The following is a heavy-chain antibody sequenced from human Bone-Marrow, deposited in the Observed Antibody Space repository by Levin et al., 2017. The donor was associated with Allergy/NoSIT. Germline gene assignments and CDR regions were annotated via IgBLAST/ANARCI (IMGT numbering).Heavy chain of an antibody. CDR3: PRDAVVATHH. V-gene: IGHV3-66*01. Sequence: GGSLRLSCAASGFTISTNYMSWVRQVPGKGLEWVSIIHSGGRKNYADSVKGRFTISRDNYNNTLYLQMNSLRGEDTAIYYCPRDAVVATHHWGQGTLVIVSS. D-gene: IGHD5-12*01. CDR2: IHSGGRK. J-gene: IGHJ4*02. CDR1: GFTISTNY.